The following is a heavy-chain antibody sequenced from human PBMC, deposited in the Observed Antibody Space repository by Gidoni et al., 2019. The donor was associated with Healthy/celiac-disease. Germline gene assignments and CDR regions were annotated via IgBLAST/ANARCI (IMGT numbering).Heavy chain of an antibody. CDR3: ARVRRSNYYGMDV. J-gene: IGHJ6*02. CDR2: INPNSGGT. CDR1: GYTFTGYY. V-gene: IGHV1-2*02. Sequence: QVQLVQSGAEVKKPGASVKVSCQASGYTFTGYYMPWVRQAPGQGLEWMGWINPNSGGTNYAKKFKGRVTMNRDTSISTAYMELSRLRSDDTAVYYCARVRRSNYYGMDVWGQGTTVTVAS.